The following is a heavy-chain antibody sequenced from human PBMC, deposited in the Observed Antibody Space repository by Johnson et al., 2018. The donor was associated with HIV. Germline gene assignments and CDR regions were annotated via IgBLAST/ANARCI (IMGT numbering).Heavy chain of an antibody. CDR3: ARDITPHKEGDAFDI. CDR2: ISYDENNK. D-gene: IGHD1-14*01. Sequence: QVQLVESGGGVAQPGRSLRLSCVASGFTFRSYAMHWVRQAPGKGLEWVTLISYDENNKLYADSVKGRFTISRDNAKKSLYLQMNSLRDEDTALYYCARDITPHKEGDAFDIWGQGTMVTVSS. CDR1: GFTFRSYA. J-gene: IGHJ3*02. V-gene: IGHV3-30*04.